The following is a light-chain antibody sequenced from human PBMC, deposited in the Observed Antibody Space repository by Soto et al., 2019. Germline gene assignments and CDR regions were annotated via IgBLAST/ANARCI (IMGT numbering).Light chain of an antibody. J-gene: IGKJ2*01. Sequence: EIVMTQSPASLSVSPGETATLSERAVRSVRDSLPWYQQKPGQAPGPVFYGASTKATGIPARFSGSESGTEFTLTVSSLHSEDSALYYCQQYNNRPPRTFGHGTKLEIK. CDR3: QQYNNRPPRT. V-gene: IGKV3-15*01. CDR2: GAS. CDR1: RSVRDS.